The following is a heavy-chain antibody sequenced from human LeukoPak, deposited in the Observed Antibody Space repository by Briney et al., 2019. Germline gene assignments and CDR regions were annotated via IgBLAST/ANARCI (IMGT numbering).Heavy chain of an antibody. CDR3: ARDLVSYYYYYGMDV. CDR1: GYTFTGYY. D-gene: IGHD3-9*01. Sequence: ASVKVSCKASGYTFTGYYMHWVRQAPGQGLEWMGWISAYNGNTNYAQKLQGRVTMTTDTSTSTAYMELRSLRSDDTAVYYCARDLVSYYYYYGMDVWGQGTTVTVSS. V-gene: IGHV1-18*04. CDR2: ISAYNGNT. J-gene: IGHJ6*02.